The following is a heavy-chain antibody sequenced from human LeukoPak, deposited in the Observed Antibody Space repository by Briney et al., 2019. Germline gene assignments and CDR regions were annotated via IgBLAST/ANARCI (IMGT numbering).Heavy chain of an antibody. J-gene: IGHJ3*01. Sequence: GGTLRLSCAASGFTVSSNYMTWVRQTPGKGLEWVSVIYSGGNTYYSDSVKGRFTISRDNSKNTLFLQMNSLRAEDTALYYCARLIVATQTDVFDLWGQGTLVTVSS. CDR2: IYSGGNT. CDR1: GFTVSSNY. D-gene: IGHD5-12*01. V-gene: IGHV3-66*04. CDR3: ARLIVATQTDVFDL.